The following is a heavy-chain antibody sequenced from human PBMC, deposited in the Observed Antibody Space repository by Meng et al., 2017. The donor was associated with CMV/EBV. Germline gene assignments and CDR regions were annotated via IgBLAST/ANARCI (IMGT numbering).Heavy chain of an antibody. D-gene: IGHD3/OR15-3a*01. Sequence: GSLRLSCTVFGGSISSSSYYWGWIRQPPGKGLEWIGSIYYSGSTYYNPSLKSRVTISVDTSKNQFSLKLSSVTAADTAVYYCARDHHTHGFLDSYYGMDVWGQGTTVTVSS. CDR1: GGSISSSSYY. CDR2: IYYSGST. J-gene: IGHJ6*02. CDR3: ARDHHTHGFLDSYYGMDV. V-gene: IGHV4-39*07.